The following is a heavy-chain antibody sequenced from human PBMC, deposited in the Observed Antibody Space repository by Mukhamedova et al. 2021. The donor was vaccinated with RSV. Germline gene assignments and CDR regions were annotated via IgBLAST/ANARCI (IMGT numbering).Heavy chain of an antibody. D-gene: IGHD6-6*01. CDR2: INPSGGST. V-gene: IGHV1-46*01. Sequence: GIINPSGGSTSYAQKFQGRVTMTRDTSTSTVYMELSSLRSEDTAVYYCARRSSSSSYYYFHYWGQGTLVTVSS. CDR3: ARRSSSSSYYYFHY. J-gene: IGHJ4*02.